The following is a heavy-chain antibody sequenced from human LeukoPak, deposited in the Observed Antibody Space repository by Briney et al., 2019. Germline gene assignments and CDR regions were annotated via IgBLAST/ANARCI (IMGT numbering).Heavy chain of an antibody. Sequence: ASVKVSCKASGGTFSSYAFSWVRQAPGQGLEWMGGIIPIVGTANYAQKFQGRVTITADESTSTAYMELSSLGSEDTAVYYCARVGGFGVAMAYYYGMDVWGQGTTVTVSS. CDR3: ARVGGFGVAMAYYYGMDV. CDR1: GGTFSSYA. V-gene: IGHV1-69*13. CDR2: IIPIVGTA. J-gene: IGHJ6*02. D-gene: IGHD3-3*01.